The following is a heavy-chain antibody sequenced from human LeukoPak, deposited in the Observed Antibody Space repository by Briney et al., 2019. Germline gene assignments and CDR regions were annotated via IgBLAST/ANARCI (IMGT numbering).Heavy chain of an antibody. CDR2: INHSGST. V-gene: IGHV4-34*01. CDR1: GGSFCGYY. J-gene: IGHJ6*04. D-gene: IGHD3-22*01. Sequence: SETLSLTCAVYGGSFCGYYWSWMRPPPGKGLEWIGEINHSGSTNYNPSLKSRVTISVDTTKNQFYLKLSSVTAADKAGYYCASHYYYDSSGLMDVWGKGTTVTVSS. CDR3: ASHYYYDSSGLMDV.